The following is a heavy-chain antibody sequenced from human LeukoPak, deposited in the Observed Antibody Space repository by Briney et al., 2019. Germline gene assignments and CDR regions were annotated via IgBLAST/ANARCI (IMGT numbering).Heavy chain of an antibody. CDR2: TSYDGQNK. Sequence: GGSLRLSCVASGFNFNTYGLHWVRQAPGKGLEWVAVTSYDGQNKQYGESVRGRFTISRDNSKNNLYLQMNSLIREDTAIYYCAKDGLAGRFDSTAPGIYDGLDVWGQGTTVTVSS. D-gene: IGHD2/OR15-2a*01. J-gene: IGHJ6*02. V-gene: IGHV3-30*18. CDR1: GFNFNTYG. CDR3: AKDGLAGRFDSTAPGIYDGLDV.